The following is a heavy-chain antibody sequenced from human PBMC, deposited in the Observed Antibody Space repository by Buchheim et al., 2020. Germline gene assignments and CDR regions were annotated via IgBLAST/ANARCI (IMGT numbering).Heavy chain of an antibody. D-gene: IGHD1-26*01. CDR1: GGSISSGNYY. Sequence: QVQLQESGPGLVKPSQTLSLTCTVSGGSISSGNYYWTWIRQPAGKGLELIGRIYNSGNPYISGSTNYNPALESRVTMSLDTSKNQFSLRLSSVTAADTATYFCARSRRVAARTFEYWGQGIL. V-gene: IGHV4-61*02. J-gene: IGHJ4*02. CDR3: ARSRRVAARTFEY. CDR2: IYNSGNPYISGST.